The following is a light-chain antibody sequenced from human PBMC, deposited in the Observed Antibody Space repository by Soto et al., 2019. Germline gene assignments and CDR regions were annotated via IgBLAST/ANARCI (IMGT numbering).Light chain of an antibody. Sequence: DIVMTQSPLSLPVTPGEPASISCRSSQSLLHSNGYNYLDWYLQKPGQSPQLLIYLGSNRASGVTDRFRGSGSGTDFTQKISRVEAEDVGVYYCMQALQTPRTFGGGTKVEIK. J-gene: IGKJ4*01. CDR3: MQALQTPRT. CDR2: LGS. V-gene: IGKV2-28*01. CDR1: QSLLHSNGYNY.